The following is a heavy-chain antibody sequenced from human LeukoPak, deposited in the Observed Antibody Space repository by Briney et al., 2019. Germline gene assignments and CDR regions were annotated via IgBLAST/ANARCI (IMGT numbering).Heavy chain of an antibody. Sequence: ASVKVSCKASGYTFTSYDINWVRQATGQGPEWMGWTNPNSGNTGYAQKFQGRVTITRNTSISTAYMELSSLRSEDTAVYYCARVKICSGGSCVYWFDPWGQGTLVTVSS. CDR2: TNPNSGNT. D-gene: IGHD2-15*01. J-gene: IGHJ5*02. CDR3: ARVKICSGGSCVYWFDP. CDR1: GYTFTSYD. V-gene: IGHV1-8*03.